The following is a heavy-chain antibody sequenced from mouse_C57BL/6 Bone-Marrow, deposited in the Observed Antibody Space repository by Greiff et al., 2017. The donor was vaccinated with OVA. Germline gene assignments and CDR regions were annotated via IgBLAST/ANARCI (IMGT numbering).Heavy chain of an antibody. CDR1: GFTFSDYG. D-gene: IGHD1-1*01. Sequence: EVQLVESGGGLVKPGGSLKLSCAASGFTFSDYGMHWVRQAPEKGLEWVAYISSGSSTIYYADTVKGRFTISRANAKNTLFLQMTSLRSEETAMYYCARLFYYGSWYFDYWGQGTTLTVSS. J-gene: IGHJ2*01. CDR3: ARLFYYGSWYFDY. V-gene: IGHV5-17*01. CDR2: ISSGSSTI.